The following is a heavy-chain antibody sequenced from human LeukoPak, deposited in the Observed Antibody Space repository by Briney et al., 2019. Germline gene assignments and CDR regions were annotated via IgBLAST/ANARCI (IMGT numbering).Heavy chain of an antibody. J-gene: IGHJ5*01. CDR2: ISNRGIT. V-gene: IGHV4-39*01. Sequence: PSETLSLTCSVSGVSISSFSFYWGWIRQPPGKGLECIVSISNRGITYYNPSLRSRVTISVDTSKNQFSLRLSSVTAADTAVYYCARQYNLRGRFDSWGQGTLVTVSS. CDR1: GVSISSFSFY. D-gene: IGHD5-24*01. CDR3: ARQYNLRGRFDS.